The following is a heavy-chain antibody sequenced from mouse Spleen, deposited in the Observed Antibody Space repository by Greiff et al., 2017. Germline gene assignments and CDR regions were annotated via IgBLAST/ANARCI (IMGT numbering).Heavy chain of an antibody. CDR1: GFTFSSYA. CDR2: ISSGGSYT. V-gene: IGHV5-9-1*01. CDR3: ARGVITTVVERGYFDV. Sequence: EVMLVESGGGLVKPGGSLKLSCAASGFTFSSYAMSWVRQTPEKRLEWVATISSGGSYTYYPDSVKGRFTISRDNAKNTLYLQMSSLRSEDTAMYYCARGVITTVVERGYFDVWGAGTTVTVSS. J-gene: IGHJ1*01. D-gene: IGHD1-1*01.